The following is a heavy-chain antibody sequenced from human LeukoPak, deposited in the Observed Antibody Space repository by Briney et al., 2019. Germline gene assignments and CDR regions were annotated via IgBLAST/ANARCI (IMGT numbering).Heavy chain of an antibody. CDR1: GGAFSSYG. J-gene: IGHJ4*02. CDR3: ASVTMVRRVMEVYFDY. V-gene: IGHV1-69*01. Sequence: SVKVSCKSSGGAFSSYGISWVRQAPGQGLEWMGGIIPIFGTANYAQKFQGRVTITADESTSTAYMELSSLRSEDTAVYYCASVTMVRRVMEVYFDYWGQGTLVTVSS. D-gene: IGHD3-10*01. CDR2: IIPIFGTA.